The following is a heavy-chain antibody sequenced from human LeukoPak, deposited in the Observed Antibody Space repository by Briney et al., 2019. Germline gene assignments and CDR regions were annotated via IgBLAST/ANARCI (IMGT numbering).Heavy chain of an antibody. J-gene: IGHJ4*02. CDR1: GFTFSSYA. D-gene: IGHD3-10*01. CDR3: AREGYYGSGSPPSLYFDY. CDR2: ISDDGSNK. Sequence: GGSLRLSCAVSGFTFSSYAVHWVRQAPGKGLEWVAVISDDGSNKYYADSVKGRFTISRDNSKNTLYLQMNSLRPEDTAIYYCAREGYYGSGSPPSLYFDYWGQGTLVTVSS. V-gene: IGHV3-30-3*01.